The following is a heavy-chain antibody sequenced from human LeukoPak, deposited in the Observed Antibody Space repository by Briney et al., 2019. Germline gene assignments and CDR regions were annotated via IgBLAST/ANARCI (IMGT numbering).Heavy chain of an antibody. Sequence: GGSLRLSCVASGFTFSSYAMSWVRQAPGKGLEWVSAFSGSGGSTYSADSVKGRFTISRDNSKNTLYLRMNRLRAEDTAVYYCAKGIRSSVTKLNYFDYWGQGTLVTVSS. J-gene: IGHJ4*02. CDR2: FSGSGGST. V-gene: IGHV3-23*01. CDR3: AKGIRSSVTKLNYFDY. D-gene: IGHD4-17*01. CDR1: GFTFSSYA.